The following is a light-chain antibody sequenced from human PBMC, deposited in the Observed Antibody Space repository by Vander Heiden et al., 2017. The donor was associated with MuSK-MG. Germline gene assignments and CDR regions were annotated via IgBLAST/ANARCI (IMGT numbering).Light chain of an antibody. CDR1: KLGDKY. V-gene: IGLV3-1*01. CDR3: QAWDSSTAVV. CDR2: QDS. J-gene: IGLJ2*01. Sequence: SYELTQPPPVSVSPGQTASITCSGDKLGDKYACWYQQKPGQSPVLVIYQDSKRPSGIPERFSGSNSGNTATLTISGTQAMDEADYYCQAWDSSTAVVVGGGTKLTVL.